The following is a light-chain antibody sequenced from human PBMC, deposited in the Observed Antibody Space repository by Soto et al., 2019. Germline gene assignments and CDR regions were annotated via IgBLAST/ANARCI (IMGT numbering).Light chain of an antibody. CDR1: QSVSTN. CDR3: QHYNDWLGG. J-gene: IGKJ2*03. Sequence: EILMTQSPVTLSVSPGERATVSCRASQSVSTNLAWYQQRPGQAPRLLIYHASDRAPGVPGRFSGSGSGTEFTLTISSPLSEDFAVYYCQHYNDWLGGFGQGTKLE. V-gene: IGKV3-15*01. CDR2: HAS.